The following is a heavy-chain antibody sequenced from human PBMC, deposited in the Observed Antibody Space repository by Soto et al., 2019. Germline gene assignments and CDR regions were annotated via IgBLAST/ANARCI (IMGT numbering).Heavy chain of an antibody. D-gene: IGHD1-26*01. V-gene: IGHV4-34*01. CDR3: ASEADPSRYSGSYRISY. CDR1: GGSFSGYY. J-gene: IGHJ4*02. Sequence: SETLSLTCAVYGGSFSGYYWSWIRQPPGKGLEWIGEINHSGSTNYNPSLKSRVTISVDTSKNQFSLKLSSVTAADTAVYYCASEADPSRYSGSYRISYWGQGTLVTVSS. CDR2: INHSGST.